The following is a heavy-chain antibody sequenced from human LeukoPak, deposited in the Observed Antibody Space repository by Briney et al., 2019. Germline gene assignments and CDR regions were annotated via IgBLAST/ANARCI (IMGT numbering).Heavy chain of an antibody. Sequence: PSVTLSLTCTVSGGSISSGDYYWSWIRQPPGKGLEWIGYIYYSGSTYYNPSLKSRVTISVDTSKNQFSLKLSSVTAADTAVYYCAREDGVEGSGSYYDYWGQGTLVTVSS. J-gene: IGHJ4*02. CDR1: GGSISSGDYY. CDR2: IYYSGST. D-gene: IGHD3-10*01. V-gene: IGHV4-30-4*01. CDR3: AREDGVEGSGSYYDY.